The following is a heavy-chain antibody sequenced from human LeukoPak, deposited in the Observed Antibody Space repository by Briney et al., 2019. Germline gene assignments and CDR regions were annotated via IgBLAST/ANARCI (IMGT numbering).Heavy chain of an antibody. CDR2: IKSDGSST. V-gene: IGHV3-74*01. Sequence: PGGSLRLSCAASGFTFSRYWMHWVRRVPGKGLVWVSRIKSDGSSTTYADSVKGRFTISRDNAKNTLYLQMNSLRAEDTAVYYCARELPFDYWGQGTLVTVSS. CDR3: ARELPFDY. CDR1: GFTFSRYW. J-gene: IGHJ4*02.